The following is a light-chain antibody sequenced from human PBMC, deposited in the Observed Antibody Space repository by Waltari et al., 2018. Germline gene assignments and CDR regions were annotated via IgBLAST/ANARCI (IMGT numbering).Light chain of an antibody. CDR1: SSDVGGNHY. J-gene: IGLJ1*01. CDR3: SSYSSSGTLYV. Sequence: QSALTQPASVSGSPGQSITISCTGTSSDVGGNHYVSWYQQHPDKAPKLLIYDVTNRPSGVSNRFSGSKSGNTASLFISGLQAEDEPDYYCSSYSSSGTLYVFGSGTKVTVL. CDR2: DVT. V-gene: IGLV2-14*03.